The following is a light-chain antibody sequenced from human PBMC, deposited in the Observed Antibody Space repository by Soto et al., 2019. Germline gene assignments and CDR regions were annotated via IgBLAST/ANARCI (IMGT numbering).Light chain of an antibody. CDR3: TSYTTRSTYV. CDR2: EVS. V-gene: IGLV2-14*01. Sequence: QSVLTQPASVSGSPGQSITISCAGTSSDVGGYKYVSWYQQHPGKAPKLMIYEVSNRPSGVSDRFSGSKSGNTASLTISGLQAEDGADYYCTSYTTRSTYVFGTATKVTVL. CDR1: SSDVGGYKY. J-gene: IGLJ1*01.